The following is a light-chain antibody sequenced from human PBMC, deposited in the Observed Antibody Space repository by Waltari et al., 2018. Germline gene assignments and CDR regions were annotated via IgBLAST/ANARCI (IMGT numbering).Light chain of an antibody. Sequence: QTVVTQEPSLSVSPGGTVTLTCALSSGSISTTSYATWYQQSPGQAPRTRVYKGNSRSSGVLGRFSGSVLGNKAALTITGAQADDESDYYCALYMGGGIWVFGGGTKLTVL. J-gene: IGLJ3*02. V-gene: IGLV8-61*01. CDR3: ALYMGGGIWV. CDR2: KGN. CDR1: SGSISTTSY.